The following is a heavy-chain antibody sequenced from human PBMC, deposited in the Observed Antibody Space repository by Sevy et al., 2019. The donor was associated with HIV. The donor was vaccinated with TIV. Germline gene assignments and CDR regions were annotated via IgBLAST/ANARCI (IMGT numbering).Heavy chain of an antibody. CDR2: INHSGST. D-gene: IGHD6-13*01. CDR3: ARRYVGYPNSSSGPRYFDY. J-gene: IGHJ4*02. CDR1: GGSFSGYY. V-gene: IGHV4-34*01. Sequence: SQTLSLTCAVYGGSFSGYYWSWIRQPPGKGLEWIGEINHSGSTNYNPSLKSRVTISVDTSKNQFSLKLSSVTAADTAVYYCARRYVGYPNSSSGPRYFDYWGQGTLVTVSS.